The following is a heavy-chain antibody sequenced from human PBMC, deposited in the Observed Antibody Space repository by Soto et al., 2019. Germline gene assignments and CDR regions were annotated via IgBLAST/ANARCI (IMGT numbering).Heavy chain of an antibody. J-gene: IGHJ4*02. V-gene: IGHV3-23*01. Sequence: PGGSLRLSCAAPGFTFSTYAISWVRPAPGKGLEWVSAISGGGGSTYYADSVKGRFTISRDNSKNTLYLQMNSLRAEDAAVYYCAKVPAYDYVWGTYYYFDYWGQGTLVTVSS. D-gene: IGHD3-16*01. CDR2: ISGGGGST. CDR3: AKVPAYDYVWGTYYYFDY. CDR1: GFTFSTYA.